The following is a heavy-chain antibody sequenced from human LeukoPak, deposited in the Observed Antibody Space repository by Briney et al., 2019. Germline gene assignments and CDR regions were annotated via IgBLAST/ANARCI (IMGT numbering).Heavy chain of an antibody. D-gene: IGHD4-17*01. J-gene: IGHJ4*02. CDR1: GYSISSGYY. V-gene: IGHV4-38-2*01. CDR2: FYHSGSN. CDR3: ARLGDYREY. Sequence: SETLSLTCAVSGYSISSGYYWGCIRQPAKEVLEWSGSFYHSGSNYYNPSLKSRVTISVNTSKNQFSLKLTSVTAADTAVYYCARLGDYREYWGQGTLVTVSS.